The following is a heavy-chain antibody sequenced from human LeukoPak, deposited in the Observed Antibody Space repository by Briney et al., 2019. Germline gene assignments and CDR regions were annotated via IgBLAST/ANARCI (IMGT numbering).Heavy chain of an antibody. Sequence: SETLSLTCTVSGDSISRSLYYWGWIRQSPGKGLEWIGTIYYSGSTYYNPSLKSRVTISVDTSKNQFSLKLTSVTAADTAVYYCARTMVTIQPIVYFDYWGQGTLVTVSS. J-gene: IGHJ4*02. D-gene: IGHD2-21*02. CDR2: IYYSGST. CDR3: ARTMVTIQPIVYFDY. CDR1: GDSISRSLYY. V-gene: IGHV4-39*01.